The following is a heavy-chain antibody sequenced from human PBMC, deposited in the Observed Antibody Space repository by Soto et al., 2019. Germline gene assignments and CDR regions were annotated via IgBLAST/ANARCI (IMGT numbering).Heavy chain of an antibody. CDR3: TRSRGAGRSQDL. Sequence: EGQLVESGGGLVQPGGSLRLSCAASGLTVSGNFLSWVRQAPGKGLEWVSVIYSGGGTDYADSVKGRFTVSRDNSQNTLYLQMNSLRAEDTAVYYCTRSRGAGRSQDLWGQETMVIVSS. V-gene: IGHV3-66*01. D-gene: IGHD3-16*01. CDR2: IYSGGGT. CDR1: GLTVSGNF. J-gene: IGHJ3*01.